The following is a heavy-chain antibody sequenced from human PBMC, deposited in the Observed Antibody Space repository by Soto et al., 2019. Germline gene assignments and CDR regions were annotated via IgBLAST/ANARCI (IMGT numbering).Heavy chain of an antibody. J-gene: IGHJ4*02. CDR3: ARWNVQHDSYGYF. Sequence: QVQLVESGGGLVKPGGSLRLSCAASGFTFSSYPMHWLRQAPGKGLEWVALLSYDGSDKYYADSVKGRFSISRDNPQNTLYLQMNSLRAEDTAVYYCARWNVQHDSYGYFWGQGTLVTVSS. V-gene: IGHV3-30-3*01. CDR1: GFTFSSYP. CDR2: LSYDGSDK. D-gene: IGHD5-18*01.